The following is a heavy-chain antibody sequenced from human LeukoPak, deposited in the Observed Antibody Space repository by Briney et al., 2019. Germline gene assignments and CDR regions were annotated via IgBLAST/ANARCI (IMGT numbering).Heavy chain of an antibody. J-gene: IGHJ1*01. Sequence: GGSLRLSCAASGFTFSSYWMHWVRQAPGKGLVWVSRMKSDGSTNYADSVKGGFTISRDNAKNTLSLQMNSLRAEDTGVYYCARAPSEIGGYYPEYFRHWGQGTLVTVSS. CDR2: MKSDGST. V-gene: IGHV3-74*01. D-gene: IGHD3-22*01. CDR3: ARAPSEIGGYYPEYFRH. CDR1: GFTFSSYW.